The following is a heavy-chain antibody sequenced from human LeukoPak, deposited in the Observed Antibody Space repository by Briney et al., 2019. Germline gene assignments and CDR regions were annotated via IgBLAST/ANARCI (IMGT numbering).Heavy chain of an antibody. J-gene: IGHJ4*02. Sequence: ASVKVSCKASGYTFTGYYTHWVRQAPGQGLEWMGWINPNSGGTNYAQKFQGRVTMTRGTSISTAYMELSRLRSDDTAVYYCARGRMGDFWSGYQYYFDYWGQGTLVTVSS. CDR3: ARGRMGDFWSGYQYYFDY. CDR2: INPNSGGT. V-gene: IGHV1-2*02. D-gene: IGHD3-3*01. CDR1: GYTFTGYY.